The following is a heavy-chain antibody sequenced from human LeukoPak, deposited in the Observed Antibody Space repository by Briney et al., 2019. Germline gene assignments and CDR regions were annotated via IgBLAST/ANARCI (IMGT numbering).Heavy chain of an antibody. V-gene: IGHV4-4*02. D-gene: IGHD6-19*01. Sequence: SETLSLTCAVSGVSISSNNWWIWVRQSPEKGLEWIGEIYHDGSTNYNPSLKSRVTISMDKSKNQLSLKLNFVTAADTAVYYCARETALMGYSGGLGFNYWGQGILVTVSS. CDR2: IYHDGST. CDR3: ARETALMGYSGGLGFNY. J-gene: IGHJ4*02. CDR1: GVSISSNNW.